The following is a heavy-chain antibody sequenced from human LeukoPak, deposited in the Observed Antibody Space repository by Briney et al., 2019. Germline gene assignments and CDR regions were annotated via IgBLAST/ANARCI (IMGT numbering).Heavy chain of an antibody. D-gene: IGHD4-11*01. V-gene: IGHV1-46*01. CDR1: GYTFTNYY. CDR2: INPSGGST. Sequence: ASVKVSCKASGYTFTNYYMHWVRQAPGQGLEWMGIINPSGGSTSYEQKFQGRVTMTRDTSTSTVYMELSRLRSDDTAVYYCARDRSSNGAFDIWGQGAMVTVSS. CDR3: ARDRSSNGAFDI. J-gene: IGHJ3*02.